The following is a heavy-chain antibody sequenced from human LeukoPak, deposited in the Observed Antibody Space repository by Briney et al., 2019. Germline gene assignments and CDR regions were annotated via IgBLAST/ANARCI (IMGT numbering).Heavy chain of an antibody. D-gene: IGHD3-10*01. CDR1: GDSVSGNTTA. J-gene: IGHJ5*02. CDR3: ARGISRFNWFDT. CDR2: TYSRSRWYH. Sequence: SHTLSLTCAISGDSVSGNTTAWNWIRQSPSRGLEWLGRTYSRSRWYHDYAVSVTSRISISADTSKNQFSLQLISVTPDDTAIYFCARGISRFNWFDTWGQGTLVTVSS. V-gene: IGHV6-1*01.